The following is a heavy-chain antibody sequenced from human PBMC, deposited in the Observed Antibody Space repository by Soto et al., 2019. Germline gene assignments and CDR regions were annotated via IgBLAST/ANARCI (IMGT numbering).Heavy chain of an antibody. CDR3: ASLQYSSSWYGDYYYYGMDV. D-gene: IGHD6-13*01. J-gene: IGHJ6*02. Sequence: SETLSLTCAVSGGSISSSNWWSWVRQPPGKGLEWIGEIYHSGSTNYNPSLKSRVTISVDKSKNQFSLKLSSVTAADTAVYYCASLQYSSSWYGDYYYYGMDVWGQGTTVTVSS. CDR2: IYHSGST. CDR1: GGSISSSNW. V-gene: IGHV4-4*02.